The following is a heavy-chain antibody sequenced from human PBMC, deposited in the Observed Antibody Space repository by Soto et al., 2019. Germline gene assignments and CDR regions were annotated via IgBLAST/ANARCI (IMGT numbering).Heavy chain of an antibody. J-gene: IGHJ6*02. V-gene: IGHV1-69*01. CDR1: GGTFSSYA. CDR2: IIPIFGTA. Sequence: QVQLVQSGAELKKPGSTVKVSCKASGGTFSSYAISWVRQAPGQGLEWMGGIIPIFGTANYAQKFQGRVTITADESTSTAYMELSSLRSEDTAVYYCARVGEYSGYDYYYYGMDVWGQGTTVTVSS. D-gene: IGHD5-12*01. CDR3: ARVGEYSGYDYYYYGMDV.